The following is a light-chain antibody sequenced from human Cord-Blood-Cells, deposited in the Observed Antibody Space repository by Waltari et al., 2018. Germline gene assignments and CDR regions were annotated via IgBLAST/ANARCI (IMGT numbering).Light chain of an antibody. CDR2: WAS. CDR1: QSVLYSSNNKNY. Sequence: DILMTQSPDSLAVSLGERATINCKSSQSVLYSSNNKNYLAWYQQKPGQPPKLLIYWASTRESGVPDRFSGSGSGTDFTLTISSLQAEDVAVYYCQQYYGTLTFGGGTKVEIK. V-gene: IGKV4-1*01. J-gene: IGKJ4*01. CDR3: QQYYGTLT.